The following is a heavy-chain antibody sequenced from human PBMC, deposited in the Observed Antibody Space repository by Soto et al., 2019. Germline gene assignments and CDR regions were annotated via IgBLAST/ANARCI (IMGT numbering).Heavy chain of an antibody. CDR3: ARRPRGMGIAAAGTGYNY. J-gene: IGHJ4*02. Sequence: SETLSLTCTVSGGSISSSSYYWGWIRQPPGKGLEWIGSIYYSGSTYHNPSLKSRVTISVDTSKNQFSLKLSSVTAADTAVYYCARRPRGMGIAAAGTGYNYWGQGTLVTVS. CDR2: IYYSGST. V-gene: IGHV4-39*01. CDR1: GGSISSSSYY. D-gene: IGHD6-13*01.